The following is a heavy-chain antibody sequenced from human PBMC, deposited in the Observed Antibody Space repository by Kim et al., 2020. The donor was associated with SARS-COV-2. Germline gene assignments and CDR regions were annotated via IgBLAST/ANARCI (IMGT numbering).Heavy chain of an antibody. V-gene: IGHV1-18*01. CDR3: ARHRTSSGLLLAFDI. J-gene: IGHJ3*02. Sequence: ASVKVSCKASGYTFTSYGISWVRQAPGQGLEWMGWISAHNGNTNYAQKLQGRVTMTTDTSTNTAYMELRSLRSDDTAVYYCARHRTSSGLLLAFDIWGQGTMVTVPS. D-gene: IGHD3-22*01. CDR2: ISAHNGNT. CDR1: GYTFTSYG.